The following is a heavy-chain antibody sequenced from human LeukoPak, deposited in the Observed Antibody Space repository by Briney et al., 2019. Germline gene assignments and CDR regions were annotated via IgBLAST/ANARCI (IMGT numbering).Heavy chain of an antibody. J-gene: IGHJ4*02. V-gene: IGHV4-59*08. CDR3: ARHDGGY. CDR1: GGSISSYY. Sequence: SETLSLTCTVSGGSISSYYWSWIRQPPGKGLEWTGYIYYSGSTNYNPSLKSRVTISVDTSKNQFSLKLSSVTTADTAVYYCARHDGGYWGQGTLVTVSS. CDR2: IYYSGST.